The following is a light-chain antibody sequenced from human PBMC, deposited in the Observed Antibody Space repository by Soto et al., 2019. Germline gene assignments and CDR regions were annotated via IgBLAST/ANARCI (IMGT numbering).Light chain of an antibody. CDR3: SSYTSSSTYV. Sequence: QSALTQPASVSGSPGQSITISCTGTNSDVGGNNYVSWYQQHPGKAPKLMIHDVSNRPSGVSNRFSGSKSGNTASLTISGLLAEDEADYFCSSYTSSSTYVFGTGTKLTVL. J-gene: IGLJ1*01. CDR1: NSDVGGNNY. CDR2: DVS. V-gene: IGLV2-14*01.